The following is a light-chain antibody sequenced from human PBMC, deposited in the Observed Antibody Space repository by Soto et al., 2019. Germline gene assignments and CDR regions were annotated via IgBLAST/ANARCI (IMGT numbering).Light chain of an antibody. CDR3: SSYTTSNTLV. Sequence: QSALTQPASVSGSPGQSITISCTGTSSDVGAYTYVSWYQQNPGKAPKLMIFEVSDRPSGVSNRFSGSKSGNTASLTISGLQAEDEADYYCSSYTTSNTLVFGGGTKLTVL. CDR2: EVS. CDR1: SSDVGAYTY. V-gene: IGLV2-14*01. J-gene: IGLJ2*01.